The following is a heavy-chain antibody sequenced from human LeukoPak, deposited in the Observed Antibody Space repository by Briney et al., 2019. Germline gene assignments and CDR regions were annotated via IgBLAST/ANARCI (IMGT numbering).Heavy chain of an antibody. D-gene: IGHD5-24*01. CDR2: ISSSSSDI. J-gene: IGHJ4*02. Sequence: GGSLRLSCAASGFTFSSYSMNWVRQAPGKGLEWVSSISSSSSDIYYADSVKGRFTISRDNAKNSLYLQMNSLRAEDTAVYYCAVGPLRATTDYWGQGTLVTVSS. CDR3: AVGPLRATTDY. V-gene: IGHV3-21*01. CDR1: GFTFSSYS.